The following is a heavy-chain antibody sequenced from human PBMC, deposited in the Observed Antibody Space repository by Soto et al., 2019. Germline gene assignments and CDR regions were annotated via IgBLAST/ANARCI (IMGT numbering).Heavy chain of an antibody. CDR2: INPNSGGT. D-gene: IGHD1-26*01. CDR1: GYTFSDYY. CDR3: ARESGGAAATLDYYYFYMDV. Sequence: QVQLVQSGAEVKKPGASVKVSCKASGYTFSDYYIHWMRQAPGQGLEWMGWINPNSGGTKYAHKFQGWVTMTRDTSIKTADMELSRLTSDDTAVYYCARESGGAAATLDYYYFYMDVWGKGTTVTVSS. V-gene: IGHV1-2*04. J-gene: IGHJ6*03.